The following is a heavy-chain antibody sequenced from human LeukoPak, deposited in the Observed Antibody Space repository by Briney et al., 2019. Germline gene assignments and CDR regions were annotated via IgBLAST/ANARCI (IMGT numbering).Heavy chain of an antibody. CDR3: ARPRYGSGSLDS. Sequence: PSETLSLTCAVYGGSFSGHYWTWIRQPPGTGLEWIGEINHSGSTTYNPSLNTRVTISVDTSKNQISLKLSSVTAADTAVYYCARPRYGSGSLDSWGQGTLVTVSS. V-gene: IGHV4-34*01. CDR2: INHSGST. CDR1: GGSFSGHY. D-gene: IGHD3-10*01. J-gene: IGHJ4*02.